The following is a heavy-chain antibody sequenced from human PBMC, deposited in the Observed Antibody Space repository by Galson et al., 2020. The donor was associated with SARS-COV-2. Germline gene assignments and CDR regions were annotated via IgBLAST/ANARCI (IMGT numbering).Heavy chain of an antibody. CDR1: GGTFNSYT. CDR2: IIPVADIT. V-gene: IGHV1-69*10. D-gene: IGHD1-7*01. J-gene: IGHJ4*02. CDR3: ARDGFGTPLVTHPLVQ. Sequence: SVKVSCKASGGTFNSYTFSWVRQAPGQGLEWMGRIIPVADITYYAQKFQGRVTITADKSTSTAYMELSSLTSEDTAVYYCARDGFGTPLVTHPLVQWGQGTLVTVSS.